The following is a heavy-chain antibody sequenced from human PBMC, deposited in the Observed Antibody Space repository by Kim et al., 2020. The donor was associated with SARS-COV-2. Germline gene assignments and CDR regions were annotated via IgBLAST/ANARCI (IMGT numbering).Heavy chain of an antibody. CDR3: ARDLRGDYYGMDV. J-gene: IGHJ6*02. D-gene: IGHD3-16*01. Sequence: YADSVKGPFTISRDNSKNTLYLQMNSLRAEDTAVYYCARDLRGDYYGMDVWGQGTTVTVSS. V-gene: IGHV3-33*01.